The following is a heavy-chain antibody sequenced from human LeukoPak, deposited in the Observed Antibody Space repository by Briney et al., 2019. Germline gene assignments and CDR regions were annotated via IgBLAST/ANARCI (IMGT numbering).Heavy chain of an antibody. D-gene: IGHD2-15*01. CDR1: GGSISGSNYY. CDR3: ARQGPEKEYCSGGRCYSLPGGWFDP. V-gene: IGHV4-39*01. J-gene: IGHJ5*02. Sequence: SETLSLPCTVSGGSISGSNYYWGWIRQPPGKGLEWIGGIHYSGSTYYNPSLKSRVTISVDTSKNQFSLQLSSVTAADTAVYYCARQGPEKEYCSGGRCYSLPGGWFDPWGQGTLVTVSS. CDR2: IHYSGST.